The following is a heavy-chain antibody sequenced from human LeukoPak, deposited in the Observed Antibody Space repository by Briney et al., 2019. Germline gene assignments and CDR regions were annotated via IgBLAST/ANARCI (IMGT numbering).Heavy chain of an antibody. Sequence: SETLSLTCNVSGGSISGSTYYWGWIRQPPGKGLEWIGSLYYSGNTYYNPSLMGRVTISADTSKNQFSLRLSSVTAADTAVYYCARHGRRRIGLTMIVVYYFDYWGQGTLVTVSS. V-gene: IGHV4-39*01. CDR1: GGSISGSTYY. CDR3: ARHGRRRIGLTMIVVYYFDY. CDR2: LYYSGNT. D-gene: IGHD3-22*01. J-gene: IGHJ4*02.